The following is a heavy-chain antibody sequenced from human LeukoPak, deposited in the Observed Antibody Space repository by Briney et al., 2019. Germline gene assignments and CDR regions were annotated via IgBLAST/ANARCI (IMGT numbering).Heavy chain of an antibody. CDR1: GFTFSSYG. CDR2: IWYDGSNK. Sequence: GGSLRLSCAASGFTFSSYGMHWVRQAPGKGLEWVAVIWYDGSNKYYADSVKGRFTISRDNSKNTLYLQMNSLRAEDTAVYYCAKYGEVGATPLYFDYWGQGTLVTVSS. J-gene: IGHJ4*02. CDR3: AKYGEVGATPLYFDY. D-gene: IGHD1-26*01. V-gene: IGHV3-33*06.